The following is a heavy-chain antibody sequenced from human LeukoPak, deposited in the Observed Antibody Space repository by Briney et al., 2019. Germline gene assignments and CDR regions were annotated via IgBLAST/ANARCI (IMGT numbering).Heavy chain of an antibody. CDR2: IKQDGSEK. Sequence: GGSLRLSCAASGFIFSSYWMSWVRQATGKGLEWVGNIKQDGSEKYKVYSVKGRFTISRGNAKSSLYLQMNSLRAEDTAVYYCARGRYSSGRGYFDYWGQGTLVTVSS. V-gene: IGHV3-7*01. D-gene: IGHD6-19*01. CDR3: ARGRYSSGRGYFDY. J-gene: IGHJ4*02. CDR1: GFIFSSYW.